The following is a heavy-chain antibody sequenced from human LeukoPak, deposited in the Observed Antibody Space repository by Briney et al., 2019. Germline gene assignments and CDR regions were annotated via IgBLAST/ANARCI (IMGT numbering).Heavy chain of an antibody. D-gene: IGHD4-23*01. CDR2: ITPSGGST. V-gene: IGHV1-46*01. J-gene: IGHJ4*02. Sequence: ASVKVSGKASGCTFTSYYMHWVRQAPGQGLEWMGIITPSGGSTSYAQKFQGRVTMTRDTSTSTVYMELSSLRSEDTAVYYCARRSPGGAFDYWGQGTLVTVSS. CDR3: ARRSPGGAFDY. CDR1: GCTFTSYY.